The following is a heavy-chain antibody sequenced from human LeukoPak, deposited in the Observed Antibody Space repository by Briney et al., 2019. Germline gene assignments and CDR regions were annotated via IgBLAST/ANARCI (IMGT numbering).Heavy chain of an antibody. CDR1: GFTFDDYG. J-gene: IGHJ6*03. CDR2: INWNGGST. Sequence: TGGSLRLSCAASGFTFDDYGMSWVRQAPGKGLEWVSGINWNGGSTGYADSVKGRFTISRDNAKNSLYLQMNSLRAEDTALYYCARVRAYDSSGYYYHYYYYMDVWGEGTTVTVSS. CDR3: ARVRAYDSSGYYYHYYYYMDV. V-gene: IGHV3-20*04. D-gene: IGHD3-22*01.